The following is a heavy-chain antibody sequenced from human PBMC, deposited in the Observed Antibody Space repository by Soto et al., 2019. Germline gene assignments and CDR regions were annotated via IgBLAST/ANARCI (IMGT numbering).Heavy chain of an antibody. CDR3: ARDPSEGRVGNWFES. CDR1: GLAFSTHW. V-gene: IGHV3-7*01. J-gene: IGHJ5*01. CDR2: INQDGTEK. Sequence: PGGSLRLSCAASGLAFSTHWMTWVRQAPGKGLEWVANINQDGTEKYYADSVQGRFSVSRDNAKKILYLEMYALRTEDTAVYYCARDPSEGRVGNWFESWGQGTLVTVS. D-gene: IGHD2-2*01.